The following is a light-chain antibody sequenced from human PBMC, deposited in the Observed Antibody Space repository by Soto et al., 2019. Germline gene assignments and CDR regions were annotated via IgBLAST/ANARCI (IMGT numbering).Light chain of an antibody. CDR1: QSVSSSY. CDR2: NAF. V-gene: IGKV3D-20*02. CDR3: QQRSNWPLT. J-gene: IGKJ3*01. Sequence: ELVLTQSPGTLSLSPGESATLSCRASQSVSSSYLAWYQQKPGQAPRLLIYNAFNRATGIPDRFSGSGSGTDFTLTISRLEPEDFAVYYCQQRSNWPLTFGPGTKVDIK.